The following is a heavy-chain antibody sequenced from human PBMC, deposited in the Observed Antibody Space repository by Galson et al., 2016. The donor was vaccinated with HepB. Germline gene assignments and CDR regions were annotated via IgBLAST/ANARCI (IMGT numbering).Heavy chain of an antibody. D-gene: IGHD3-22*01. J-gene: IGHJ3*02. CDR2: ISISSSYI. CDR3: ASEELSDSSAFDAFDI. Sequence: SLRLSCAASGFTFSSYSMNWVRQAPGKGLEWVSSISISSSYINYADSVKGRFTISRDNAKNSLYLQMNSLRAEDTAVYYCASEELSDSSAFDAFDIWGQGTMVTVSS. V-gene: IGHV3-21*01. CDR1: GFTFSSYS.